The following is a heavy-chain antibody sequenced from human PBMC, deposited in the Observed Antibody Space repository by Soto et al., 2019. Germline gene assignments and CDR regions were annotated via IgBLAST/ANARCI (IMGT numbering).Heavy chain of an antibody. CDR1: GFIFSRYA. CDR3: AKDVLVEHSSGFYQEHFLGLDV. J-gene: IGHJ6*02. CDR2: IIGSGGGA. D-gene: IGHD3-22*01. V-gene: IGHV3-23*01. Sequence: PGGSLRLSCAASGFIFSRYAMSWVRQAPGKGPEWVSAIIGSGGGAYYTDSVKGRSTISRDNSKDTVYLQMNSLRVEDTAAYYCAKDVLVEHSSGFYQEHFLGLDVWGQGTTVTVSS.